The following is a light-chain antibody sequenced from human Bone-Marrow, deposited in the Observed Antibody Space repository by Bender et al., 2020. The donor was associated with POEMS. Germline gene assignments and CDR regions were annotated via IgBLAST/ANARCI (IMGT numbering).Light chain of an antibody. CDR3: QSYDTSLGGSV. V-gene: IGLV2-11*01. Sequence: QSGLTQPRSVSGSPGQSVTISCTGASGFVSWYQQHPGKAPKLMIFMTYDVSKRPSGVPDRFSGSRSGTSASLAITGLQADDEADYYCQSYDTSLGGSVFGGGTTLTVL. CDR1: SGF. J-gene: IGLJ2*01. CDR2: DVS.